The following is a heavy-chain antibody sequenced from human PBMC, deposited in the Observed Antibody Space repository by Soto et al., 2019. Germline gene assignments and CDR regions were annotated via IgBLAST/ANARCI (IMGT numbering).Heavy chain of an antibody. Sequence: AASVKVSCKASGYTFTTYGFNWVRQAPGQGLEWMGWISPYNGDTNYAQNFQGRVTLTTDTSTSTAYMELRSLTSDDTAVYYCARTPRAQMIVLEAATRFDYWGQGTLVTVPS. V-gene: IGHV1-18*04. CDR3: ARTPRAQMIVLEAATRFDY. J-gene: IGHJ4*02. CDR2: ISPYNGDT. D-gene: IGHD2-15*01. CDR1: GYTFTTYG.